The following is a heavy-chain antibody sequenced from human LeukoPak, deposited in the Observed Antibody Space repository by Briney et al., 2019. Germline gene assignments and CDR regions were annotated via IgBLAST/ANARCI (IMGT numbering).Heavy chain of an antibody. CDR2: ISSSSSYI. Sequence: PGGSLRLSCAASGFTFSSYSMNWVRQAPGKGLEWVSSISSSSSYIYYADSVKGRFTISRDNAKNSLYLQMNSLRAEDTAVYYCARDQGYYDILTGYSHGMDVRGQGTTVTVSS. CDR1: GFTFSSYS. D-gene: IGHD3-9*01. V-gene: IGHV3-21*01. J-gene: IGHJ6*02. CDR3: ARDQGYYDILTGYSHGMDV.